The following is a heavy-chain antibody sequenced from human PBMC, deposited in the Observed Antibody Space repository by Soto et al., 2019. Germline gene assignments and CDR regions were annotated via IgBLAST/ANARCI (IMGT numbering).Heavy chain of an antibody. CDR2: IYYSGST. J-gene: IGHJ6*02. CDR1: GGSISSSSHY. Sequence: SETLSLTCTVSGGSISSSSHYWGWIRQPPGKGLEWIGSIYYSGSTHYNPSLKSRVTIFVDTSKDQFSLKLTSVTAADTAVYYCARLDGTGRGYYYYYGMDVWGQGTTVTVSS. V-gene: IGHV4-39*01. CDR3: ARLDGTGRGYYYYYGMDV. D-gene: IGHD1-1*01.